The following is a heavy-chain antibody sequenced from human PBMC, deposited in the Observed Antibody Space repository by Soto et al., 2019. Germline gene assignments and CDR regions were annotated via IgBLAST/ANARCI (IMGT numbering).Heavy chain of an antibody. D-gene: IGHD3-22*01. CDR1: GGSISSSNW. V-gene: IGHV4-4*02. CDR2: IYHSGST. J-gene: IGHJ4*02. Sequence: QVQLQESGPGLVKPSGTLSLTCAVSGGSISSSNWWSWVRQPPGKGLEWIGEIYHSGSTNYNPSLESRVTLSVGKPKNQFSVKLTSVTAAVTAMYYCASGSIDSSGYYPHLDYWGQGTLVTVSS. CDR3: ASGSIDSSGYYPHLDY.